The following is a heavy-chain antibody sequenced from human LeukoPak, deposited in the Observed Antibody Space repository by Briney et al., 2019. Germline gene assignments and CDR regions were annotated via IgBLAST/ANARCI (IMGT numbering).Heavy chain of an antibody. V-gene: IGHV4-39*07. CDR3: ARRLPPGGWFDP. CDR2: IHYSGNT. CDR1: GGSTSSSNYY. D-gene: IGHD4-11*01. J-gene: IGHJ5*02. Sequence: SETLSLTCTVSGGSTSSSNYYWGWIRQPPGKGLEWIGGIHYSGNTYYNPSLKSRVTISVDTSKNQFSLKLSSVTAADTAVYYCARRLPPGGWFDPWGQGTLVTVSS.